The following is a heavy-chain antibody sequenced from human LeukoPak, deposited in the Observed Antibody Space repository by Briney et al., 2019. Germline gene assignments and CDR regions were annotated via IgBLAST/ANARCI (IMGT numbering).Heavy chain of an antibody. CDR1: GGSLSSSSYY. D-gene: IGHD5-12*01. J-gene: IGHJ4*02. CDR3: ASQGLFDY. V-gene: IGHV4-39*01. Sequence: PSETLSLTCTVSGGSLSSSSYYWGWIRQPPGKGLEWIGSIYYSGSTYYNPSLKSRVTISVDTSKNQFSLKLSSVTAADTAVYYCASQGLFDYWGQGTLVTVSS. CDR2: IYYSGST.